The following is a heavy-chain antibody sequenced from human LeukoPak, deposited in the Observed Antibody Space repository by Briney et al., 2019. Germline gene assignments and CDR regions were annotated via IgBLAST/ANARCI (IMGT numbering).Heavy chain of an antibody. CDR2: ISGSVGST. CDR3: AKNKVAPLSLSWFDP. CDR1: GFTFNSYA. J-gene: IGHJ5*02. Sequence: PGGCLRLSCAASGFTFNSYAMSWVRQAPGKGLEWVSAISGSVGSTFYADSVKGRFTISRDNSKNTLYLQMNSLRADDTAIYYCAKNKVAPLSLSWFDPWGQGTLVTASS. V-gene: IGHV3-23*01. D-gene: IGHD3-16*02.